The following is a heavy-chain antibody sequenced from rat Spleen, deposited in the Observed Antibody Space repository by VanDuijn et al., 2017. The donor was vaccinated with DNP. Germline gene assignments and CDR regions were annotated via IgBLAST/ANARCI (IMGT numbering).Heavy chain of an antibody. CDR2: IWSDGST. CDR1: GFSLSSYH. CDR3: TSIRN. Sequence: QVQLKESGPGLVQPSQTLSLTCTVSGFSLSSYHVSWVRQPPGKGLEWMGTIWSDGSTDCNSALKSRLSISRDTSKRQVFLKMNSLQIEDTAIYFCTSIRNWGQGTLVTVSS. D-gene: IGHD1-10*01. V-gene: IGHV2-15*01. J-gene: IGHJ3*01.